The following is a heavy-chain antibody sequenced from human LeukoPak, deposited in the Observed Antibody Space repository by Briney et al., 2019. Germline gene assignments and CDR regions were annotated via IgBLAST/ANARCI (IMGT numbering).Heavy chain of an antibody. D-gene: IGHD2-2*01. CDR3: AKDLHGGDCSSTSCAFDY. CDR1: GFTFSSYA. Sequence: GGSLRLSCAASGFTFSSYAMSWVRQAPGKGLEWVSAISGSGGSTYYADSVKGRFTISRDNSNNTLYLQMNSLRAEDTAVYYCAKDLHGGDCSSTSCAFDYWGQGTLVTVSS. CDR2: ISGSGGST. J-gene: IGHJ4*02. V-gene: IGHV3-23*01.